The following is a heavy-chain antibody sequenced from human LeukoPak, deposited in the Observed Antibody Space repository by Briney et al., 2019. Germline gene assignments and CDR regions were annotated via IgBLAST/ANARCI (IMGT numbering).Heavy chain of an antibody. CDR3: ARDAYRDRYFDF. V-gene: IGHV3-7*01. D-gene: IGHD4-11*01. Sequence: GGSLRLSCAASGFTFSNYWMSWVRQAPWKGLEWVANIKQDGSEKYYVDSVKGRFTISRDNTKNSLYLQMNSLRAEDTAVYYCARDAYRDRYFDFWGQGTLVTVSS. J-gene: IGHJ4*02. CDR1: GFTFSNYW. CDR2: IKQDGSEK.